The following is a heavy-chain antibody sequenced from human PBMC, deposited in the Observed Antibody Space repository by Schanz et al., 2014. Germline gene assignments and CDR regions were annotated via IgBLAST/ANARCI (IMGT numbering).Heavy chain of an antibody. Sequence: QVQLVQSGAEVKKPGASVKVSCKASGYTFTGYHMQWVRQAPGQGLEWMGVINPSGESRIDAQKFQGRMTMTRDTSTRTVYMELSSLTSEDTAVYYCARGETIFGGFDPWGQGTRVTVSS. CDR2: INPSGESR. CDR1: GYTFTGYH. J-gene: IGHJ5*02. V-gene: IGHV1-46*01. CDR3: ARGETIFGGFDP. D-gene: IGHD3-3*01.